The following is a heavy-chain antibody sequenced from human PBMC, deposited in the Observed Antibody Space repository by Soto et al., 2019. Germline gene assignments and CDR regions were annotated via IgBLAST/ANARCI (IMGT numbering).Heavy chain of an antibody. Sequence: EVQLVESGGGLVQPGGSLRLSCAASGFTFSSYWMHWFRQAPGKGLVWVSRINSDGSSTGYADSVKGRFTISRDNAKNTLYLQMNSLRAEDTAVYYCARGDVLRFLETSFYYYYMDVWGKGTTVTVSS. J-gene: IGHJ6*03. V-gene: IGHV3-74*01. CDR3: ARGDVLRFLETSFYYYYMDV. D-gene: IGHD3-3*01. CDR1: GFTFSSYW. CDR2: INSDGSST.